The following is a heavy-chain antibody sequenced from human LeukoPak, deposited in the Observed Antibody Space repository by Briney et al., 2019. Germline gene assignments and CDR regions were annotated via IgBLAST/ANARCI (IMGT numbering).Heavy chain of an antibody. CDR1: GGSISSSSDS. V-gene: IGHV4-39*01. Sequence: SETLSLTCTVSGGSISSSSDSSGWIRQPPGKGLEWIGSIYYSGSTYYNPSLKSRVTISVDTSKNQFSLKLSSVTAADTAVYYCAVGGGFGSSSDYWGEGTLVTVSS. J-gene: IGHJ4*02. CDR2: IYYSGST. D-gene: IGHD6-6*01. CDR3: AVGGGFGSSSDY.